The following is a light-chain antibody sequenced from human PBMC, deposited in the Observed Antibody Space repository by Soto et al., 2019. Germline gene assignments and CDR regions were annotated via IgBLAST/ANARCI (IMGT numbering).Light chain of an antibody. V-gene: IGKV1-5*01. Sequence: DVQVNQSPSTMAASVEHRVTITCRASQSIGDLLAWYQQKPGKAPKLLIYAASSLQSGVPSRFSGSGSGTDFTLTISSLEPEDSAVYYCQQRNVWPPVTFGQGTRLDI. CDR2: AAS. J-gene: IGKJ5*01. CDR1: QSIGDL. CDR3: QQRNVWPPVT.